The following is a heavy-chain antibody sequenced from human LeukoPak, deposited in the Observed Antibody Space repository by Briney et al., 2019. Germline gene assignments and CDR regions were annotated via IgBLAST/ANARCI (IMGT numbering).Heavy chain of an antibody. CDR3: ARDLGVTVRPFSLFY. J-gene: IGHJ4*02. D-gene: IGHD6-6*01. CDR2: INPNSGVT. CDR1: GYTFTAYY. V-gene: IGHV1-2*02. Sequence: ASVKVSCKASGYTFTAYYMHWVRQAPGQGAEWMGWINPNSGVTNYAQKFQGRVIMTSDTSISTAYMEFSRLRSDDTAMYYCARDLGVTVRPFSLFYWGQGTLVTVSS.